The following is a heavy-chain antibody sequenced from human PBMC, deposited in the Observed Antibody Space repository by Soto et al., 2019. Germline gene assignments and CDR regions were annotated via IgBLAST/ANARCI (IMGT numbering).Heavy chain of an antibody. V-gene: IGHV3-7*01. CDR2: IKQDGSEK. CDR3: ARDRYSYYDFWSGSLPYYYYGMDV. D-gene: IGHD3-3*01. CDR1: GFKFSSHS. Sequence: PGGSLILSCGASGFKFSSHSVNWVRQAPGKGLEWVANIKQDGSEKYYVDSVKGRFTISRDNAKNSLYLQMNSLRAEDTAVYYCARDRYSYYDFWSGSLPYYYYGMDVWGQGTTVTVSS. J-gene: IGHJ6*02.